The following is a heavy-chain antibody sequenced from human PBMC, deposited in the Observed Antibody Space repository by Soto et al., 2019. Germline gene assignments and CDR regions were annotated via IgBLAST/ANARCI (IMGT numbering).Heavy chain of an antibody. CDR1: GGSISDDTYY. CDR2: LYYSGNS. J-gene: IGHJ4*02. D-gene: IGHD6-19*01. V-gene: IGHV4-61*01. CDR3: VRAGGGWSFDI. Sequence: SETLSLTCTVSGGSISDDTYYWGWIRQPPGKGLEWLGYLYYSGNSYYNPSLKSRVTISVDTSKNQFSLNLRSVTTADTAVYYCVRAGGGWSFDIWGQGTLVTVSS.